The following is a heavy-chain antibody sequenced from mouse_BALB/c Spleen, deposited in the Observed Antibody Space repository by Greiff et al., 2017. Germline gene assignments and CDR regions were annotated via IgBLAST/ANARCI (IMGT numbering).Heavy chain of an antibody. CDR2: ISSGGSYT. D-gene: IGHD1-1*01. CDR3: ARHYYYGSSLHWYFDV. J-gene: IGHJ1*01. CDR1: GFTFSSYA. V-gene: IGHV5-6*03. Sequence: EVMLVESGGGLVKPGGSLKLSCAASGFTFSSYAMSWVRQTPEKRLEWVASISSGGSYTYYPDSVKGRFTISRDNAKNTLYLQMSSLKSEDTAMYYGARHYYYGSSLHWYFDVWGAGTTVTVSS.